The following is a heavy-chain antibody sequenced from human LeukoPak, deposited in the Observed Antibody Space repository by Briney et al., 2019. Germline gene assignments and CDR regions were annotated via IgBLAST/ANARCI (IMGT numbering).Heavy chain of an antibody. CDR1: GGSISSYY. CDR2: IYYSGST. J-gene: IGHJ4*02. D-gene: IGHD6-6*01. V-gene: IGHV4-59*01. CDR3: ARVERQLVLDY. Sequence: SETLSLTCTVSGGSISSYYWSWIRQPPGKGLEWIGYIYYSGSTNYNPSLKSRVTISVDTSKNQFSLKLSSVTAADTAVYYCARVERQLVLDYWGQGTLVTVSS.